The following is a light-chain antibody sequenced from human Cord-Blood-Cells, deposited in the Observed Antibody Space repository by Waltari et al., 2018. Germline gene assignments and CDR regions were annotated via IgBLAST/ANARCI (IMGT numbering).Light chain of an antibody. V-gene: IGLV2-14*03. CDR3: SSYTSSSTRV. J-gene: IGLJ3*02. CDR2: DVS. Sequence: QSALTQPASVSGSPGQSITISCTGTSSDVGGYHYVSWYQQPPGKAPKLIIVDVSNRPSGVSNRFSGSKSGNTASLTISGLQAEDEADYYCSSYTSSSTRVFGGGTKLTVL. CDR1: SSDVGGYHY.